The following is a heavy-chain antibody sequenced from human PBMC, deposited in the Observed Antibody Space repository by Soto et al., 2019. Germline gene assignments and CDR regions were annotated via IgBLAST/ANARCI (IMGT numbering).Heavy chain of an antibody. Sequence: GESLKISCKGYGYTFTDYWIGWVRQMPGKGLELIGLIYPGDSDTRYSPSFQGRVTISADKSISTAFLQWSSLRASDTAMYYCASQKTVIRGPLSSNWFDPWRQRTLVTVSS. V-gene: IGHV5-51*01. CDR3: ASQKTVIRGPLSSNWFDP. CDR2: IYPGDSDT. D-gene: IGHD1-1*01. J-gene: IGHJ5*02. CDR1: GYTFTDYW.